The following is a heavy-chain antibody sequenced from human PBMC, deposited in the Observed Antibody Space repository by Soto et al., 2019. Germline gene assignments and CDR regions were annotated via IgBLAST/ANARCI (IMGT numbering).Heavy chain of an antibody. CDR1: GFTFSSYA. J-gene: IGHJ6*02. D-gene: IGHD5-18*01. V-gene: IGHV3-30-3*01. CDR2: ISYDGSNK. CDR3: ARVSDTAMVVVYYYGMDV. Sequence: QVQLVESGGGVVQPGRSLRLSCAASGFTFSSYAMHWVRQAPGKGLEWVAVISYDGSNKYYADSVKGRFTISRDNSKNTLYLQMNSLRAEDTAVYYCARVSDTAMVVVYYYGMDVWAKGPRSPSP.